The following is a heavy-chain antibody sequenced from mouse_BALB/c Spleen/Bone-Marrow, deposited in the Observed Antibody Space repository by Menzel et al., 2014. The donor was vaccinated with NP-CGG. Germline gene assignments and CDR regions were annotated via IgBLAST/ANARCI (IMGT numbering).Heavy chain of an antibody. J-gene: IGHJ4*01. V-gene: IGHV1-74*04. Sequence: VKLQESGAELVKPGAPVKLSCKASGYTFTSYWMNWVKQRPGRGLEWIGRIDPSDSETHYNQKFKDKATLTVDKSSSTPYIQLSSLTSEDSAVYYCARALGDGYYYAMDYWGQGTSVTVSS. CDR1: GYTFTSYW. CDR2: IDPSDSET. D-gene: IGHD2-3*01. CDR3: ARALGDGYYYAMDY.